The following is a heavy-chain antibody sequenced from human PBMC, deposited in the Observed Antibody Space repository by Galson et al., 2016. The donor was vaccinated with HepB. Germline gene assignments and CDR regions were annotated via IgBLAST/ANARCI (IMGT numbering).Heavy chain of an antibody. Sequence: SETLSLTCTVSGGSISSHYWTWIGQPPGKGLEWVGCINHSGSTNYNPSLKSRVTISLDPSKNQFSLRLSSVTAADSAVYYCAREEGAFSSSWYSYWYFDLWGRGTLVTVSS. CDR3: AREEGAFSSSWYSYWYFDL. CDR1: GGSISSHY. D-gene: IGHD6-13*01. V-gene: IGHV4-59*11. CDR2: INHSGST. J-gene: IGHJ2*01.